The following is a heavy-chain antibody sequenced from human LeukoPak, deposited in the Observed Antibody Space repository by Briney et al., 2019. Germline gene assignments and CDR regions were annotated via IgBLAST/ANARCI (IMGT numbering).Heavy chain of an antibody. CDR3: ARGPYRYSSGWYFDY. V-gene: IGHV1-2*02. CDR2: INPNSGGT. CDR1: GYTFTGYY. J-gene: IGHJ4*02. D-gene: IGHD6-19*01. Sequence: ASVKVSCKASGYTFTGYYMHWVRQAPGQGLEWMGWINPNSGGTNYAQKFQGRVTMTRDTSISTAYMELSRLRSDDTAVYYCARGPYRYSSGWYFDYRGQGTLVTVSS.